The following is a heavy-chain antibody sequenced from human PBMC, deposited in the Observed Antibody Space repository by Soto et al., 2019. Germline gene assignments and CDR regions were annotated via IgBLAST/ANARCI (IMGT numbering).Heavy chain of an antibody. V-gene: IGHV3-23*01. Sequence: EVQLLESGGGLVQPGGSLRLSCAASGFTFSSYAMRWVRQAPVKGLEWVSAISGSGDSTYYADSVKGRFTISRDNSKNTLYLQMNSLRAEDTAVYYCARRGSGSYYGYWGQGTLVTVSP. CDR1: GFTFSSYA. J-gene: IGHJ4*02. CDR3: ARRGSGSYYGY. CDR2: ISGSGDST. D-gene: IGHD1-26*01.